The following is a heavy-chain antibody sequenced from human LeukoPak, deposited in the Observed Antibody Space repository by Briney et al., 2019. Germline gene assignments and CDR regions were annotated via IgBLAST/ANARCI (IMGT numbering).Heavy chain of an antibody. CDR3: ATDYGARAFDI. D-gene: IGHD3-16*01. CDR1: GYTFTSYY. J-gene: IGHJ3*02. Sequence: ASVKVSCKASGYTFTSYYMHWVRQAPGQGLEWMGRINPNSGGTNYAQKFQGRVTMTRDTSISTAYMELSRLRSDDTAVYYCATDYGARAFDIWGQGTMVTVSS. CDR2: INPNSGGT. V-gene: IGHV1-2*06.